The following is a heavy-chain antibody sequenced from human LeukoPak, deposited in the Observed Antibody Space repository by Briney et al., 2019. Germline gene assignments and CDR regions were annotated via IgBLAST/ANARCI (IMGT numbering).Heavy chain of an antibody. CDR3: AREGGDYGDY. CDR1: GFSFSSYW. D-gene: IGHD4-17*01. J-gene: IGHJ4*02. CDR2: IYTDGSRT. Sequence: GGSLRLSRAASGFSFSSYWMHWVRQAPGKGLVWVSRIYTDGSRTNYADSVKGRFTISRDNAKNTLYLQMNSLRAEDTAVYYCAREGGDYGDYWGQGTLVTVSS. V-gene: IGHV3-74*01.